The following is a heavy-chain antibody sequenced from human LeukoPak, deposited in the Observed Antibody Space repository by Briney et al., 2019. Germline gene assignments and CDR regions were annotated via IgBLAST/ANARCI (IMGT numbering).Heavy chain of an antibody. J-gene: IGHJ4*02. CDR1: GFTFSSYA. CDR2: ISYDGSNK. Sequence: GRSLRLSCAASGFTFSSYAMHWVRQAPGKGLEWVAVISYDGSNKYYADSVKGRFTISRDNSKNTLYLQMNSLRAEDTAVYYCARDVSYSSSWMRGVDSDYWGQGTLVTASS. D-gene: IGHD6-13*01. V-gene: IGHV3-30*04. CDR3: ARDVSYSSSWMRGVDSDY.